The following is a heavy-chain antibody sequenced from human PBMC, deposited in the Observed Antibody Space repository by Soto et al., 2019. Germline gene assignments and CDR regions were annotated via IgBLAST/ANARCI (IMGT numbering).Heavy chain of an antibody. CDR1: SDSVSTVDYF. CDR3: ARGRYCLTGRCFPNWFDS. CDR2: IYKSATT. Sequence: LSLTCSVSSDSVSTVDYFWAWVRQPPGQALEYIGYIYKSATTYYNPSFESRVAISLDTSKSQFSLNVTSLTAADTAVYFCARGRYCLTGRCFPNWFDSWGQGTLVTVSS. V-gene: IGHV4-30-4*01. D-gene: IGHD2-15*01. J-gene: IGHJ5*01.